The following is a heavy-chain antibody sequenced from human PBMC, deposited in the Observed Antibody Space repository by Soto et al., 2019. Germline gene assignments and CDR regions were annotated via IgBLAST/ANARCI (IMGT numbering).Heavy chain of an antibody. CDR1: GGSFRGFY. CDR3: ARGPGASGTYHYYFDY. CDR2: INHVGIT. V-gene: IGHV4-34*01. Sequence: PSETLSLTCAVSGGSFRGFYWTWIRQSPGKGLEWLGDINHVGITNYNPSLKSRVSIPVDTSKSQFSLKLSSVTAADTAVYYCARGPGASGTYHYYFDYWGPGTLVTVSS. D-gene: IGHD3-10*01. J-gene: IGHJ4*02.